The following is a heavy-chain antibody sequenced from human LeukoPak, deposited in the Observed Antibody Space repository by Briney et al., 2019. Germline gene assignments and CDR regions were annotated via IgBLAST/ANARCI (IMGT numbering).Heavy chain of an antibody. CDR2: IYYSGST. V-gene: IGHV4-31*03. J-gene: IGHJ4*01. Sequence: PSQTLSLTCTVSGGSISSGGYYWSWIRQHPGKGLEWIGYIYYSGSTYYNPSLKSRVTISVDTSKNQFSLKLSSVTAADTAVYYCARRSKYYDSSGYYYELEDYWGQGTLVTVSS. CDR3: ARRSKYYDSSGYYYELEDY. CDR1: GGSISSGGYY. D-gene: IGHD3-22*01.